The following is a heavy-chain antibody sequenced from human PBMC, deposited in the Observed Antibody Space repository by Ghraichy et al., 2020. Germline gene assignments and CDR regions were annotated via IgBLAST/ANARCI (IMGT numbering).Heavy chain of an antibody. CDR1: GGSISSYY. J-gene: IGHJ4*02. CDR2: IYYSGST. CDR3: AREAPEDFWSGYSGHYFDY. Sequence: SQTLSLTCTVSGGSISSYYWSWIRQPPGKGLEWIGYIYYSGSTNYNPSLKSRVTISVDTSKNQFSLKLSSVTAADTAVYYCAREAPEDFWSGYSGHYFDYWGQGTLVTVSS. V-gene: IGHV4-59*01. D-gene: IGHD3-3*01.